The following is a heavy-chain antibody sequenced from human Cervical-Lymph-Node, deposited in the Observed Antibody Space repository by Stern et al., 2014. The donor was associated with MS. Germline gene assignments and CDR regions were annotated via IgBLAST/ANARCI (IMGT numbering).Heavy chain of an antibody. V-gene: IGHV3-9*01. CDR3: AKADDYAAGIDA. Sequence: EAQLVESGGGMVQPGRSLRLSCEASGFKFDDFAMHWVRQAPGKGLEWVSGLGWNSEGRGYADSVQGRFTISRDNAKSSLYLQMNSLTAEDTALYYCAKADDYAAGIDAWGQGTLVVVSS. CDR2: LGWNSEGR. J-gene: IGHJ5*02. D-gene: IGHD3-16*01. CDR1: GFKFDDFA.